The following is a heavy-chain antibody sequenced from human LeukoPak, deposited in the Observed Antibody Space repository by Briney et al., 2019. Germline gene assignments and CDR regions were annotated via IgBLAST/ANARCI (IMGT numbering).Heavy chain of an antibody. J-gene: IGHJ4*02. D-gene: IGHD5-12*01. CDR2: IYSGGST. CDR1: GFTVSSNY. V-gene: IGHV3-66*01. Sequence: GGSLRLSCAASGFTVSSNYMSWVRQAPGKGLEWVSVIYSGGSTYYADSVKGRFTISRDNSKNTLYLQMNSLRAEDTAVYYCAREGWDGYNYVIVGYWGQGTLVTVSS. CDR3: AREGWDGYNYVIVGY.